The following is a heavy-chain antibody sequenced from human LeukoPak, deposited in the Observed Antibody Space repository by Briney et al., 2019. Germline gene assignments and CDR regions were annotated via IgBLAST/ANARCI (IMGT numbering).Heavy chain of an antibody. CDR2: IYSGGST. CDR3: AKDLRGVVSADPGH. Sequence: TGGSLRLSCAASGFTVSSNYMSWVRQAPGKGLEWVSVIYSGGSTYYADSVKGRFTISRDNSKNTLYLQMNSLRAEDTAVYYCAKDLRGVVSADPGHWGQGTLVTVSS. CDR1: GFTVSSNY. D-gene: IGHD2-2*01. J-gene: IGHJ4*02. V-gene: IGHV3-53*01.